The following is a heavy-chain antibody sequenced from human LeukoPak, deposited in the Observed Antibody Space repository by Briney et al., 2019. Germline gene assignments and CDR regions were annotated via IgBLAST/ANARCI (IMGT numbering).Heavy chain of an antibody. CDR3: ARDTSRILAGFDP. CDR1: GGSFSGYY. V-gene: IGHV4-34*01. CDR2: INHSGST. J-gene: IGHJ5*02. D-gene: IGHD2-2*01. Sequence: SETLSLTCAVYGGSFSGYYWSWIRQPPGKGLEWIGEINHSGSTNYNPSLKSQVTISVDTSKNQFSLKLSSVTAADTAVYYCARDTSRILAGFDPWGQGTLVTVSS.